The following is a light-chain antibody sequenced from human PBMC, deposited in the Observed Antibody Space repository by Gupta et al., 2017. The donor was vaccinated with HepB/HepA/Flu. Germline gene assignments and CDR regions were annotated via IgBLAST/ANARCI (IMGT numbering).Light chain of an antibody. CDR2: DVS. CDR3: SSDAGTDTYV. CDR1: SSDVGGYNY. Sequence: QSALTQPRSVSGSPGQSVTFSCPGTSSDVGGYNYVSWYQQHPGKAPNLMVYDVSKRPAGVPGRFSGSKSGSTASLTISELQEEDDADYYGSSDAGTDTYVFGTGTKVTVL. V-gene: IGLV2-11*01. J-gene: IGLJ1*01.